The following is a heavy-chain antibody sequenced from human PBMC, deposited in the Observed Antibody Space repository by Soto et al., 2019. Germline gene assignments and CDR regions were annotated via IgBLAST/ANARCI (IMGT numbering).Heavy chain of an antibody. CDR1: GYTFTTYG. V-gene: IGHV1-18*01. CDR3: AREYGNYGPDY. CDR2: ISGYNGNT. Sequence: QVQLVQSGAEVKKPGASVKVSCKASGYTFTTYGIDWVRQAPGQGLEWMGWISGYNGNTNYAQKLQGRVTTTSDTSTNTAYMELRSLRSDDTAVYYCAREYGNYGPDYWGQGTLVTVSS. J-gene: IGHJ4*02. D-gene: IGHD4-17*01.